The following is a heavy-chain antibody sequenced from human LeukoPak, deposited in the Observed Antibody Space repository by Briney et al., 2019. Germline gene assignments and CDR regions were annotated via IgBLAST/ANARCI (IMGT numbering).Heavy chain of an antibody. CDR3: AKDVGIAVAGGWFDP. CDR1: GFTLDDYA. D-gene: IGHD6-19*01. J-gene: IGHJ5*02. Sequence: SLTLFCGACGFTLDDYAMHYPRQAPEKALEWVAGISWNSGSIGYADSVKGRFTISRDNAKNSLYLQMNSLRAEDTALYYCAKDVGIAVAGGWFDPWGQGTLVTVSS. CDR2: ISWNSGSI. V-gene: IGHV3-9*01.